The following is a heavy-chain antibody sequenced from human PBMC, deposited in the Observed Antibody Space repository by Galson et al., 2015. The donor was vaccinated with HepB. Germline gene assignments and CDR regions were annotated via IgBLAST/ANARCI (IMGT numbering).Heavy chain of an antibody. J-gene: IGHJ4*02. Sequence: SVKVSCKASGDTFITYTISWVRQAPGQGLEWMGGIIPIFGTPNYAQKFQGRATITADESTTTAYMELRSLRSEDTAVYYCARAGARDGYNPSPSFDYWGQGTLVTVSS. D-gene: IGHD5-24*01. V-gene: IGHV1-69*13. CDR2: IIPIFGTP. CDR1: GDTFITYT. CDR3: ARAGARDGYNPSPSFDY.